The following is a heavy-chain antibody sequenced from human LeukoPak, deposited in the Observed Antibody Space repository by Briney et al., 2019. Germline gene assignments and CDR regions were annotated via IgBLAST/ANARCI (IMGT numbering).Heavy chain of an antibody. V-gene: IGHV3-74*03. Sequence: GGSLRLSCAASGFTFSRFWMHWVRQAPGKGLVWVSRINSDGSATTYADSVKGRFTTSRDNAKNTLYLQMNSLRAEDTAVYYCARESSSDLVYWGQGTLVTVSS. CDR1: GFTFSRFW. CDR2: INSDGSAT. D-gene: IGHD2-15*01. CDR3: ARESSSDLVY. J-gene: IGHJ4*02.